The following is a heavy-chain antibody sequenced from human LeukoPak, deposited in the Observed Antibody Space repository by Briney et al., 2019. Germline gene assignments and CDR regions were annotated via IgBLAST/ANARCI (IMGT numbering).Heavy chain of an antibody. CDR3: AREGTTGTAAGEGMDV. D-gene: IGHD1-1*01. V-gene: IGHV1-46*01. J-gene: IGHJ6*02. Sequence: ASVKVSCKASGYTFTSYYMHWVRQAPGQGLEWMGIINPSGGSTSYAQKFQGRVTMTRDTSTSAVYMELSSLRSEDTAVYYCAREGTTGTAAGEGMDVWGQGTTVTVSS. CDR2: INPSGGST. CDR1: GYTFTSYY.